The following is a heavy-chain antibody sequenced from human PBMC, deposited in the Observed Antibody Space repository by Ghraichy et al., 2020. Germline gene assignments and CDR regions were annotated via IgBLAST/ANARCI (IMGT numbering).Heavy chain of an antibody. CDR2: IKQHGSEK. CDR3: ARDNGDGCSGGSCYILEY. D-gene: IGHD2-15*01. Sequence: GGSLRLSCAASGFTLSSYWMSWVRQAPGKGLEWVANIKQHGSEKNYVDSVKGRFTISRDNAKNSLYLQMNSLRAEDTAVYYCARDNGDGCSGGSCYILEYWGQGTLVTVSS. V-gene: IGHV3-7*01. J-gene: IGHJ4*02. CDR1: GFTLSSYW.